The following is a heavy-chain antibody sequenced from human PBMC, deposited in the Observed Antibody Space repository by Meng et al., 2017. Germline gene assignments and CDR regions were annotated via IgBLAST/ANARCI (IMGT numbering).Heavy chain of an antibody. CDR2: IYYSGST. V-gene: IGHV4-59*01. CDR1: RGPIRSYY. Sequence: QRQESGPGLVKPSKTLSLTCTVPRGPIRSYYWSWIRQPPGKGLEWIGYIYYSGSTNYNPSLKSRVTISVDTSKNQFSLKLSSVTAADTAVYYCARGYDFWSGQYYFDYWGQGTLVTVSS. CDR3: ARGYDFWSGQYYFDY. D-gene: IGHD3-3*01. J-gene: IGHJ4*02.